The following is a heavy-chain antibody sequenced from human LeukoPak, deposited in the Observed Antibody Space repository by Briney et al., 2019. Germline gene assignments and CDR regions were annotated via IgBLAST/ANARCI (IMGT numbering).Heavy chain of an antibody. CDR2: IKQDGSEK. D-gene: IGHD4-23*01. J-gene: IGHJ3*02. V-gene: IGHV3-7*01. CDR1: GFTFRSYW. Sequence: QTGGSLRLSRAASGFTFRSYWMSWVRQAPGKGLEWVANIKQDGSEKYYVDSVKGRFTISRDNAKNSLYLQMNSLRAEDTAVYYCARADYGGMRDAFDIWGQGTMVTVSS. CDR3: ARADYGGMRDAFDI.